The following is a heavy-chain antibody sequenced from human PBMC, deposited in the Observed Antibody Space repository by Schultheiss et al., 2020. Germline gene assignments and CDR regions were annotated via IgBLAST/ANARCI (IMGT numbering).Heavy chain of an antibody. CDR2: IYHSGST. V-gene: IGHV4-38-2*02. D-gene: IGHD2-15*01. CDR3: ARHPYCSGGSCYFNWFDP. Sequence: SETLSLTCTVSGYSISSGYYWGWIRQPPEKGLEWIGSIYHSGSTYYNPSLKSRVTISGDTSKNQFSLKLSSVTAADTAVYYCARHPYCSGGSCYFNWFDPWGQGTLVTVSS. CDR1: GYSISSGYY. J-gene: IGHJ5*02.